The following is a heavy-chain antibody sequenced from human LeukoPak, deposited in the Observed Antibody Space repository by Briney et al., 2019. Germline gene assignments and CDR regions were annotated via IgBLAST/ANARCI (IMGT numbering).Heavy chain of an antibody. CDR1: GGSFSGYF. D-gene: IGHD6-13*01. CDR2: INHSGST. CDR3: ARHRRAAAAGTIGSRFDP. V-gene: IGHV4-34*01. Sequence: SETLSLTCAVYGGSFSGYFWSWIRQPPGKGLEWIGEINHSGSTNYNPSLKSRVTISVDTSKNQFSLKLSSVTAADTAVYYCARHRRAAAAGTIGSRFDPWGQGTLVTVSS. J-gene: IGHJ5*02.